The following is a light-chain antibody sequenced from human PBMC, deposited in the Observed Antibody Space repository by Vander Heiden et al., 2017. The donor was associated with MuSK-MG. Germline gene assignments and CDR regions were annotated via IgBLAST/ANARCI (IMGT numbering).Light chain of an antibody. CDR2: AAS. Sequence: DIQMTQSPSSLSASVGDRVTITCRASQSSSRYLNWYQQKPGKAPKLLIYAASSLQSGVPSRFSGSGSGTDFTLTISSLQPEDFATYYCQQSSRTPLTFGGGTKVEIK. J-gene: IGKJ4*01. CDR1: QSSSRY. V-gene: IGKV1-39*01. CDR3: QQSSRTPLT.